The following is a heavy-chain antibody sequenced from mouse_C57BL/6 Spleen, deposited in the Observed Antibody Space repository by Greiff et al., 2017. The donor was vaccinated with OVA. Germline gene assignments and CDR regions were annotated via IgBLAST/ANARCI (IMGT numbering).Heavy chain of an antibody. CDR3: ARDWRYFDV. J-gene: IGHJ1*03. CDR1: GFTFSDYY. CDR2: INYDGSST. V-gene: IGHV5-16*01. Sequence: EVQVVESEGGLVQPGSSMKLSCTASGFTFSDYYMAWVRQVPEKGLEWVANINYDGSSTYYLDSLKSRFIISRDNAKNILYLQMSSLTSEDTATYYCARDWRYFDVWGTGTTVTVSS.